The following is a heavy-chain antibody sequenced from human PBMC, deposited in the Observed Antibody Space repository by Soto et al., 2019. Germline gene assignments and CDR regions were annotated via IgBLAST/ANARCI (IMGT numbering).Heavy chain of an antibody. CDR2: ISYDGSNK. J-gene: IGHJ4*02. V-gene: IGHV3-30*18. CDR1: GFTFSSYG. Sequence: QVQLVESGGGVVQPGRSLRLSCAASGFTFSSYGMHWVRQAPGKGLEWVAVISYDGSNKYYADSVKGRLTISRDNSKNTLYLQINRLRAEDTAVYYCAKAVHFRGDSGYDFVQAMFWGQGTLVTVCS. D-gene: IGHD5-12*01. CDR3: AKAVHFRGDSGYDFVQAMF.